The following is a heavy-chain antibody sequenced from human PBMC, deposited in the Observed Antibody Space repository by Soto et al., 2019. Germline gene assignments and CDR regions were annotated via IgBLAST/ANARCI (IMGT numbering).Heavy chain of an antibody. CDR3: ARGGIAARPSYNY. CDR1: GGSSSIYY. Sequence: ASEPQSVTCPVSGGSSSIYYCSWLRQPPGKGLEWIGYIYYSGSTNYNPSLKSRVTISVDTSKNQFSLKLSSVTAADTAVYYCARGGIAARPSYNYLGQGTLVTVSS. V-gene: IGHV4-59*01. CDR2: IYYSGST. D-gene: IGHD6-6*01. J-gene: IGHJ4*02.